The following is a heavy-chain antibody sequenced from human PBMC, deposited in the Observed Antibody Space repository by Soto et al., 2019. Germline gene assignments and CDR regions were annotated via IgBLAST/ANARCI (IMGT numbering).Heavy chain of an antibody. CDR2: ISWNSGTI. CDR3: AKSTGGTANGMDV. D-gene: IGHD2-8*02. J-gene: IGHJ6*02. CDR1: GFSFYEYG. V-gene: IGHV3-9*01. Sequence: PGGSLRLSCAASGFSFYEYGMHWVRQAPGKGLEWVSGISWNSGTIGYADSVKGRFSISRDNAKKSLYLQMNSLRAEDRALYYCAKSTGGTANGMDVWGQGTTVTVSS.